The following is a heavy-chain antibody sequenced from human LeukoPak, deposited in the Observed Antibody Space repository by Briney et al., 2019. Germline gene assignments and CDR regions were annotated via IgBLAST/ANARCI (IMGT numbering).Heavy chain of an antibody. CDR3: ARNLWFGESSDAFYI. CDR2: INHSGST. CDR1: GYSISSGYY. D-gene: IGHD3-10*01. Sequence: SETLPLTCTVSGYSISSGYYWGWIRQPPVKGLEWIGEINHSGSTNYNPSLKSRVSISVDTSKNQFSLRLTSVTAADTAVYYCARNLWFGESSDAFYIWGQGTMVTVSS. J-gene: IGHJ3*02. V-gene: IGHV4-38-2*02.